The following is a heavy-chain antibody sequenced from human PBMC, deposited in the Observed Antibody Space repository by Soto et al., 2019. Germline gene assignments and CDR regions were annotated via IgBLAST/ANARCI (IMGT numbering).Heavy chain of an antibody. Sequence: GGSLRLSCAASGFTFSSYSMNWVRQAPGKGLEWVSYISSSSSTIYYADSVKGRFTISRDNAKNSLYLQMNSLRAEDTAVYYCGRDPGQPPRSYYYYYMDVWGKGTTVTVSS. J-gene: IGHJ6*03. V-gene: IGHV3-48*01. D-gene: IGHD6-13*01. CDR2: ISSSSSTI. CDR1: GFTFSSYS. CDR3: GRDPGQPPRSYYYYYMDV.